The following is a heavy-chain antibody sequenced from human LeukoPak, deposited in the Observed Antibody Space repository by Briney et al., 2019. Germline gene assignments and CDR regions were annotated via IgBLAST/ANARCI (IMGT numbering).Heavy chain of an antibody. CDR1: GGSVRRGNYY. V-gene: IGHV4-61*02. CDR3: ARALMIVGDAFDI. D-gene: IGHD3-22*01. J-gene: IGHJ3*02. CDR2: IYTSGTT. Sequence: SETLSLTCTVSGGSVRRGNYYWTWIRQPAGSGLEWIGRIYTSGTTDYNPSLRTRVTISVDASRNQFSLNLSSVTAADTAVYYCARALMIVGDAFDIWGQGTMVTVSS.